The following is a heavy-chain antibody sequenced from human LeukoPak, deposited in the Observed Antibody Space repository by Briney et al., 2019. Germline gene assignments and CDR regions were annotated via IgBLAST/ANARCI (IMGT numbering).Heavy chain of an antibody. D-gene: IGHD3-22*01. CDR2: INPNTGGT. J-gene: IGHJ4*02. Sequence: ASVKVSCKASGYTFTGHYFHWVRQAPGQGLEWMGWINPNTGGTNYAQKFQRRVTMTRDTPISTAYMELSRLRSDDTAVYYCAKDPLSMIAPYDYWGQGTLVTVSS. V-gene: IGHV1-2*02. CDR1: GYTFTGHY. CDR3: AKDPLSMIAPYDY.